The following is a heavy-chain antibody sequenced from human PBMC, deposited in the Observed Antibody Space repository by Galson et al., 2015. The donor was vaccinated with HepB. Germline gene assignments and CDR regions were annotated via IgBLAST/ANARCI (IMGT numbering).Heavy chain of an antibody. CDR2: INPSGGST. Sequence: SVKVSCKASGYTFTSYYMHWVRQAPGQGLEWMGIINPSGGSTSYAQKLQSRVTMARDTSTSTVYMELSSLRSEDTAVYYCARGGYCSGGSCYYFDIWGQGTLVTVSS. V-gene: IGHV1-46*04. D-gene: IGHD2-15*01. CDR3: ARGGYCSGGSCYYFDI. J-gene: IGHJ4*02. CDR1: GYTFTSYY.